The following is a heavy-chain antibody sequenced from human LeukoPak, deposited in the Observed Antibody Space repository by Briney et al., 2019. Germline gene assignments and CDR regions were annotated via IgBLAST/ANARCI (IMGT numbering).Heavy chain of an antibody. Sequence: SETLSLTCTVSGGSISSYYWSWIRQPPGKGLEWIGYNSYSGNTNYNPSFKSRVTISVDTSNNQFSLKLSSVTAADTAVYYCARYVWGSYPTFEDYWGQGTLVTVSS. D-gene: IGHD3-16*02. CDR2: NSYSGNT. CDR3: ARYVWGSYPTFEDY. CDR1: GGSISSYY. V-gene: IGHV4-59*01. J-gene: IGHJ4*02.